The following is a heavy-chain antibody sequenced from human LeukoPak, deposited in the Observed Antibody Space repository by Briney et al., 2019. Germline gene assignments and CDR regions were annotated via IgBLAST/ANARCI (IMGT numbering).Heavy chain of an antibody. J-gene: IGHJ6*03. Sequence: GASVKVSCKASGYTFTSYGISWVRQAPGQGLEWMGWISAYNGNTNYAQKLQGRVTMTTDTSTSTAYMELRSLRSDDTAVYYCARGEAARPDFAPSSRYYYMDVWGKGTTVTVSS. D-gene: IGHD6-6*01. V-gene: IGHV1-18*01. CDR1: GYTFTSYG. CDR3: ARGEAARPDFAPSSRYYYMDV. CDR2: ISAYNGNT.